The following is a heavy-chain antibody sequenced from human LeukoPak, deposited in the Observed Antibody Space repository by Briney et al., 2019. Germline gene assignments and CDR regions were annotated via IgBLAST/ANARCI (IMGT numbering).Heavy chain of an antibody. D-gene: IGHD3-10*02. CDR2: MNPSGTYT. Sequence: ASVKVSCKASGYTFTSYYMHWVRQAPGQGLEWMGIMNPSGTYTTYAQKFQGRVTMTRDTSTSTVYMELSSLRSEDTAVYYCARNAQADYVFSCFGPWGQGTLVTVSS. V-gene: IGHV1-46*01. J-gene: IGHJ5*02. CDR1: GYTFTSYY. CDR3: ARNAQADYVFSCFGP.